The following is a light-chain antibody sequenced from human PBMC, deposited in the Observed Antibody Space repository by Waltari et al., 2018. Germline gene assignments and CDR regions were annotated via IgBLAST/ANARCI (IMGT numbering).Light chain of an antibody. Sequence: PSASASLGASVKLTCTLSSGHSSNIIAWLQQQPGKGPRYLMKVNSDGSHRKGDEIPDRFSGSSSGAERYLTISSLQSEDEADYYCETGGHGTWVFGGGTKLTVL. CDR2: VNSDGSH. CDR3: ETGGHGTWV. V-gene: IGLV4-69*01. CDR1: SGHSSNI. J-gene: IGLJ3*02.